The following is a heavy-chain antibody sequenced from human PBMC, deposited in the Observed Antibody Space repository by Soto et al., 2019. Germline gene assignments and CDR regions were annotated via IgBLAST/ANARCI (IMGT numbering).Heavy chain of an antibody. CDR1: GFTFDDYA. CDR2: ISWNSGSI. D-gene: IGHD6-13*01. J-gene: IGHJ4*02. Sequence: GGSLRLSCAASGFTFDDYAMHWVRQAPGKGLEWVSGISWNSGSIGYADSVKGRFTISRDNAKNSLYLQMNSLRAEDTALYYCAKGSIAAAGTRGSYFDYWGQGTPVTVSS. CDR3: AKGSIAAAGTRGSYFDY. V-gene: IGHV3-9*01.